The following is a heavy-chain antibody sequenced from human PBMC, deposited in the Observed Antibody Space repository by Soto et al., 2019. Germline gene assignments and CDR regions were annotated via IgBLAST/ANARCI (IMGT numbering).Heavy chain of an antibody. Sequence: GGSLRLSCAASGFTFSSYWMSWVRQAPGKGLEWVANIKQDGSEKYYVNSVKGRFTISRDNAKNSLNLQMNSLRAEDTAVYYCARDHHHYDFWSGYYTSGDVYYYYYMDVWGKGTTVTVSS. J-gene: IGHJ6*03. CDR1: GFTFSSYW. CDR2: IKQDGSEK. CDR3: ARDHHHYDFWSGYYTSGDVYYYYYMDV. V-gene: IGHV3-7*01. D-gene: IGHD3-3*01.